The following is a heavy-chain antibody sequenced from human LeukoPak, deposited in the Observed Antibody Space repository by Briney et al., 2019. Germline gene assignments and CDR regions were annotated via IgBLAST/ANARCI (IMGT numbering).Heavy chain of an antibody. J-gene: IGHJ3*02. CDR1: GFTFSSYE. D-gene: IGHD5-12*01. V-gene: IGHV3-48*03. CDR2: IDSSGSHI. Sequence: GGSLRLSCAASGFTFSSYEMNWVRQAPGKGLEWVSYIDSSGSHIYYADSVKGRCTISRDNAKNSLYLQMNSLRAEDTAVYYCARDGDSGYPAPFDIWGHGTMVTVSS. CDR3: ARDGDSGYPAPFDI.